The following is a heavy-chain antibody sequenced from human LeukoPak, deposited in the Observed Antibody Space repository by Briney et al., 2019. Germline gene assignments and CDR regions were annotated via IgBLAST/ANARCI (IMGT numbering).Heavy chain of an antibody. D-gene: IGHD2-21*01. V-gene: IGHV4-4*07. Sequence: SETLSLTCTVSGGSISSSYWSWIRQPAGKGLEWIVRVYTSGSTNYNYNPSLKSRLTMSVDTYKNQFSLKLSSATAADTAVYYCARDPNSALWGQGTLVTVSS. CDR1: GGSISSSY. J-gene: IGHJ4*02. CDR2: VYTSGST. CDR3: ARDPNSAL.